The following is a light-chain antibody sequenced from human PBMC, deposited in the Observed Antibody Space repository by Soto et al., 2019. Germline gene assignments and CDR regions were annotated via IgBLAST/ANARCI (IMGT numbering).Light chain of an antibody. CDR2: GAS. Sequence: EIVMTQSPATLSVSPGERATLSCRASQSVSSNLAWYQQEPGQAPRLLIYGASTRATGIPARFSGSGAATEFSLTISSLQSEDFAVYYCQQYSNWPRTFGQGTKVEIK. V-gene: IGKV3-15*01. CDR3: QQYSNWPRT. J-gene: IGKJ1*01. CDR1: QSVSSN.